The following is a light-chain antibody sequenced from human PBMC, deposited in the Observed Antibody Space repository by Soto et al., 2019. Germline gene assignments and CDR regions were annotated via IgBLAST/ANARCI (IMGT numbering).Light chain of an antibody. V-gene: IGKV3-20*01. CDR3: QQYGSSPT. Sequence: EIVMTQSPATLSVSPGERATLSCRASQSVGSNLAWYQQKPGQAPRLLIYATSSRATGIPDRFTGGGAGTGFTLTISRLEPEDSAVYYCQQYGSSPTFGGGTKVEIK. J-gene: IGKJ4*01. CDR1: QSVGSN. CDR2: ATS.